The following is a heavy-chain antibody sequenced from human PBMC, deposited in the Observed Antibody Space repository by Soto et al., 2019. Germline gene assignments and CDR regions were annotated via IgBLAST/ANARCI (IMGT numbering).Heavy chain of an antibody. J-gene: IGHJ4*02. Sequence: QITLKESGPTLVKPTQPLTLTCTFSGFPLSTSGVGVRWIRQPPGKALEWLALIYWDDDKRYSSSLNSRLTITKDTSKNQVVLTMTNMDPVDTATYYCAHSRPPRLLDYWGQGTLVTVSS. CDR2: IYWDDDK. CDR1: GFPLSTSGVG. CDR3: AHSRPPRLLDY. V-gene: IGHV2-5*02. D-gene: IGHD6-6*01.